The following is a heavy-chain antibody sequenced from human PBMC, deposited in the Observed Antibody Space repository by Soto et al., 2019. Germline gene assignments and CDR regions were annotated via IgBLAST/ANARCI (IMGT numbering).Heavy chain of an antibody. J-gene: IGHJ4*02. D-gene: IGHD4-17*01. V-gene: IGHV1-46*03. Sequence: GASVKVSCTASGYTFTSYYMHWVRQAPGQGLEWMGIINPSGGSTSYAQKFQGRVAMTRDTSTSTVYMELSSLRSEDTAVYYCARGPPSTTVINKPTTRISDFDYWGQGTLVTVSS. CDR2: INPSGGST. CDR3: ARGPPSTTVINKPTTRISDFDY. CDR1: GYTFTSYY.